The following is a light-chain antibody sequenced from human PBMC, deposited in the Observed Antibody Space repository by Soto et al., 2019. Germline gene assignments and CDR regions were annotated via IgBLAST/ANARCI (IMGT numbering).Light chain of an antibody. V-gene: IGKV3-20*01. J-gene: IGKJ5*01. Sequence: IVLTQTPGTLSLSPGDRGTLSCRASQSIDRGYLAWYQQKPGQAPRLLIYGASTRATGVPHRFSGSGSGSDFTLTITRLEPEDFALYYCQQYGGSPITFGLGTRWRL. CDR3: QQYGGSPIT. CDR1: QSIDRGY. CDR2: GAS.